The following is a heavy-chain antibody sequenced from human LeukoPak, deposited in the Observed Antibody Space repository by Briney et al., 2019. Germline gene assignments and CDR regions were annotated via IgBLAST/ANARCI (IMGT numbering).Heavy chain of an antibody. D-gene: IGHD1-7*01. J-gene: IGHJ4*02. CDR1: GFTFSTYS. CDR3: ARGGLELDY. Sequence: NPGGSLRLSCAASGFTFSTYSMNRVRQAPGKGLEWVSSISSSNSYIYYADSMKGRLTISRDNAKNALYLQMNSLRAEDTAVYYCARGGLELDYWGQGTLVTVSS. CDR2: ISSSNSYI. V-gene: IGHV3-21*01.